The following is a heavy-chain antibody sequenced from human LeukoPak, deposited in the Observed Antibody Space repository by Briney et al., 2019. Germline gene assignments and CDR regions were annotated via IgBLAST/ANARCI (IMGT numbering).Heavy chain of an antibody. J-gene: IGHJ3*02. D-gene: IGHD4-17*01. V-gene: IGHV4-59*08. CDR3: ARHYLYGDPPAFDI. CDR2: MYSRGST. CDR1: GGSISSYS. Sequence: SETLSLTCTVSGGSISSYSWSWIRQPPGKGMEWIGYMYSRGSTNDNPSLKSRVTISRDTSKNQLSLRVTSVTAADTAMYYCARHYLYGDPPAFDIWGQGTMVTVSS.